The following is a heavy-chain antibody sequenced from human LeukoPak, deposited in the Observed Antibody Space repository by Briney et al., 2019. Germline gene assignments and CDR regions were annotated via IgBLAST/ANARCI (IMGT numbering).Heavy chain of an antibody. D-gene: IGHD3-10*01. Sequence: GGSLRLSCAASGFTVSSNYMSWVRQAPGKGLEWVSVIRSGGWTYHADSVKGRFTVSRDTSKNILYLQMNSLRAEDTAVYYCVRGGNSGSYYNNWFDPWGQGILVTVSS. V-gene: IGHV3-53*01. CDR1: GFTVSSNY. CDR2: IRSGGWT. CDR3: VRGGNSGSYYNNWFDP. J-gene: IGHJ5*02.